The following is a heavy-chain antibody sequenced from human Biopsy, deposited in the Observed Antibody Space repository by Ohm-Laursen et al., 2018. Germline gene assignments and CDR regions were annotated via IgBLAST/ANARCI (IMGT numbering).Heavy chain of an antibody. CDR3: ARGSNEYGGLYFPH. CDR2: ISHTGYT. J-gene: IGHJ1*01. Sequence: TLSLTCAVSGGSFTGHYWTWIRQPPGKGLEWIGYISHTGYTSYKSSLKSRVTISLDISRKHFSLRLTSLAAADTAVYYCARGSNEYGGLYFPHWGQGTLVTVSS. V-gene: IGHV4-59*11. D-gene: IGHD4-23*01. CDR1: GGSFTGHY.